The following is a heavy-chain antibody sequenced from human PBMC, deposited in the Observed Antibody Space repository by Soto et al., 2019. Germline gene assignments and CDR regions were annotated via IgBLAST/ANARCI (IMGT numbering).Heavy chain of an antibody. D-gene: IGHD3-9*01. CDR2: INHSGST. V-gene: IGHV4-34*01. CDR1: GGSFSGYY. CDR3: ARAVNYDILTGSLVGFDY. Sequence: SEILSLTCAVYGGSFSGYYWSWIRQPPGKGLEWIGEINHSGSTNYNPSLKSRVTISVDTSKNQFSLKLSSVTAADTAVYYCARAVNYDILTGSLVGFDYWGQGTLVTVSS. J-gene: IGHJ4*02.